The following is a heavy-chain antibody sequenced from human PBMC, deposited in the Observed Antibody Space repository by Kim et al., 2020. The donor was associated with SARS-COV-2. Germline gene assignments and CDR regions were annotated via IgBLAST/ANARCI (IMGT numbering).Heavy chain of an antibody. D-gene: IGHD2-2*01. J-gene: IGHJ4*02. V-gene: IGHV4-34*01. CDR1: GGSFSGYY. CDR3: ARGPIVVVPASYYFDY. Sequence: SETLSLTCAVYGGSFSGYYWSWIRQPPGKGLEWIGEINHSGSTNYNPSLKSRVTISVDTSKNQFSLKLSSVTAADTAVYYCARGPIVVVPASYYFDYWGQGTLVTVSS. CDR2: INHSGST.